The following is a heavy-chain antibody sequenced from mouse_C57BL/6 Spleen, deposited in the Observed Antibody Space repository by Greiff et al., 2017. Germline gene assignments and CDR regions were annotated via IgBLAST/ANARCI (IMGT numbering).Heavy chain of an antibody. Sequence: EVQLQESGGGLVQPGGSLSLSCAASGFTFTDYYMSWVRQPPGKALEWLGFIRNKANGYTTEYSASVKGRFTISRDNSQSILYLQMNALRAEDSATYYCARYLRCWFAYWGQGTLVTVSA. CDR1: GFTFTDYY. CDR3: ARYLRCWFAY. CDR2: IRNKANGYTT. J-gene: IGHJ3*01. V-gene: IGHV7-3*01.